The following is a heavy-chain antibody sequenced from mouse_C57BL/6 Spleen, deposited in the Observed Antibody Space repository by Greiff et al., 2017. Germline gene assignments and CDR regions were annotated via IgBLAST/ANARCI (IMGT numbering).Heavy chain of an antibody. CDR1: GYTFTSYW. CDR2: IDPSDSYT. V-gene: IGHV1-69*01. CDR3: AREGGRDYPRFDY. J-gene: IGHJ2*01. D-gene: IGHD2-4*01. Sequence: QVQLQQPGAELVMPGASVKLSCKASGYTFTSYWMHWVKQRPGQGLEWIGEIDPSDSYTNYNQKFKGKSTLTVDKSSSTAYMQLSSLTSEDSAVYYCAREGGRDYPRFDYWGQGTTLTVSS.